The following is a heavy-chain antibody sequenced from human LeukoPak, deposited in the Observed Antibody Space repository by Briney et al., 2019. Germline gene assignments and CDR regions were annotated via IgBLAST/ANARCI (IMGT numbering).Heavy chain of an antibody. V-gene: IGHV4-30-2*01. D-gene: IGHD3-9*01. CDR2: IYHSGST. Sequence: SETLSLTCTVSGGSISSGGYYWSWIRQPPGKGLEWIGYIYHSGSTYYNPSLKSRVTISVDRSKNQFSLKLSSVTAADTAVYYCARESEGYDILTGYYTNWFDPWGQGTLVTVSS. CDR1: GGSISSGGYY. CDR3: ARESEGYDILTGYYTNWFDP. J-gene: IGHJ5*02.